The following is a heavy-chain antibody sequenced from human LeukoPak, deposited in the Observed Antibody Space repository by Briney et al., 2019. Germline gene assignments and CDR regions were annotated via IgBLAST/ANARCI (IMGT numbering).Heavy chain of an antibody. CDR1: GFTFSSYA. Sequence: GGSLRLSCAASGFTFSSYAMSWVRQAPVKVLEWVSTISGGGGGIYYADSVKGRFTISRDNSKNTLFLQMNSLRAEDTAVYYCAKDKTGNSYNWIDPWGQGTLVTVSS. V-gene: IGHV3-23*01. J-gene: IGHJ5*02. D-gene: IGHD4-23*01. CDR3: AKDKTGNSYNWIDP. CDR2: ISGGGGGI.